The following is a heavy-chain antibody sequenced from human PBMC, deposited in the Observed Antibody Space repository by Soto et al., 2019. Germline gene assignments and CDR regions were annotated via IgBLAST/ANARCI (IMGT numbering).Heavy chain of an antibody. CDR1: GFTFSSYA. CDR2: ISYDGSNK. J-gene: IGHJ6*02. CDR3: ANQPYYYYGMDV. Sequence: GGSLRLSCAASGFTFSSYAMHWVRQAPGKGLEWVAVISYDGSNKYYADSVKGRFTISRDNSKNTLYLQMNSLRAEDTAVYYCANQPYYYYGMDVWGQGTTVTVSS. V-gene: IGHV3-30-3*01.